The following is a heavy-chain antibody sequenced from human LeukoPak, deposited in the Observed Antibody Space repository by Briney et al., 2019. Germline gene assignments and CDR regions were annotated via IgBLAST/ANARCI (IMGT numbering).Heavy chain of an antibody. CDR2: IYSGGST. CDR1: GFTVSSNY. J-gene: IGHJ3*02. Sequence: GGSLRLSCAASGFTVSSNYMSWVRQAPGKGLEWVSVIYSGGSTYYADSVKGRFTISRDNSKNTLYLQMNSLRAEDTAVYYCARNDRYCSGGSCSVAFDIWGQGTMVTVSS. D-gene: IGHD2-15*01. CDR3: ARNDRYCSGGSCSVAFDI. V-gene: IGHV3-53*01.